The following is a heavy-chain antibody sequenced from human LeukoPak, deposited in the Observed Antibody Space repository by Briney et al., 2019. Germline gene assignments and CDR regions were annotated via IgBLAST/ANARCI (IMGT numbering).Heavy chain of an antibody. D-gene: IGHD6-13*01. J-gene: IGHJ1*01. Sequence: SVKVSCKASGCTFSSYAISWVRQAPGQGLEWMGGIIPIFGTANYAQKFQGRVTITTDESTSTAYMELSSLRSEDTAVYYCAGAAAANGDYFQHWGQGTLVTVSS. V-gene: IGHV1-69*05. CDR2: IIPIFGTA. CDR1: GCTFSSYA. CDR3: AGAAAANGDYFQH.